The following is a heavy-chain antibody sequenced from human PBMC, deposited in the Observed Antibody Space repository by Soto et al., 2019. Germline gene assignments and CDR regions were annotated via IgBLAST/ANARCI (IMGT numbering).Heavy chain of an antibody. Sequence: ASVKVSCKASGYTFTSYYMHWVRQAPGQGLEWMGIINPSGGSTSYAQKFQGRVTMTRDTSTSTVYMELSSLRSEDTAVYYCARAPGVVAATPGWFDPWGQGTLVTASS. D-gene: IGHD2-15*01. J-gene: IGHJ5*02. CDR3: ARAPGVVAATPGWFDP. CDR1: GYTFTSYY. CDR2: INPSGGST. V-gene: IGHV1-46*03.